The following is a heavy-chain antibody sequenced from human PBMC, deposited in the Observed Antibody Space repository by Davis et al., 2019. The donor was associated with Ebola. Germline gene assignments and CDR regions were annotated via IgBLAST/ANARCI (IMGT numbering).Heavy chain of an antibody. CDR2: ISYDGSNK. CDR3: ASPGQLWFKSYYDSSGYCYYYGMDV. Sequence: GESLKISCAASGFTFSSYAMHWVRQAPGKGLEWVAVISYDGSNKYYADSVKGRFTISRDNSKNTLYLQMNSLRAEDTAVYYCASPGQLWFKSYYDSSGYCYYYGMDVWGQGTTVTVSS. CDR1: GFTFSSYA. J-gene: IGHJ6*02. D-gene: IGHD3-22*01. V-gene: IGHV3-30-3*01.